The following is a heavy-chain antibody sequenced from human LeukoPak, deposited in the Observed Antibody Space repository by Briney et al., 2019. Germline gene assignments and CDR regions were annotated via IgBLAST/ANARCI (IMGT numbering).Heavy chain of an antibody. J-gene: IGHJ3*02. CDR2: IYYSGST. CDR1: GGSISSGSYY. D-gene: IGHD3-10*01. CDR3: ARDSPVWFGSAKDAFDI. V-gene: IGHV4-61*01. Sequence: SETLSLTCTVSGGSISSGSYYWSWIRQPPGKGLEWIGYIYYSGSTNYNPSLKSRVTISVDTSKNQFSLKLSSVTAADTAVYYCARDSPVWFGSAKDAFDIWGQGTMVTVSS.